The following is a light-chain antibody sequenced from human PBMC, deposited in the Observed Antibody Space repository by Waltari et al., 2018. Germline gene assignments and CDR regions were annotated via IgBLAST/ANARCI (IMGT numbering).Light chain of an antibody. J-gene: IGLJ1*01. CDR2: DVS. V-gene: IGLV2-14*03. CDR3: SSFTTSSASDFV. Sequence: QSALTQPASVSGSPGQSITISCTGTSSDVGGYNYVSWYQHHPGKAPNLVISDVSKRPSGVSNRFSGSKSGNTASLTISGLQAEDEADYFCSSFTTSSASDFVFGTGTKVTVL. CDR1: SSDVGGYNY.